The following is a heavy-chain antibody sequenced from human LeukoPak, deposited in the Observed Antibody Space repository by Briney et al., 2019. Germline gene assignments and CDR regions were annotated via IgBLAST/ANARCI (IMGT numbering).Heavy chain of an antibody. CDR3: ARGSIVQENFFDY. CDR1: GYTFTSYD. Sequence: ASVKVSCKASGYTFTSYDINWVRQATGQGLEWMGWMNPNSGNTGYAQKFQGRVTITRNTSISTAYMELSSLRSEDTAVYYCARGSIVQENFFDYWGQGTLVTVSS. CDR2: MNPNSGNT. J-gene: IGHJ4*02. D-gene: IGHD2-8*01. V-gene: IGHV1-8*01.